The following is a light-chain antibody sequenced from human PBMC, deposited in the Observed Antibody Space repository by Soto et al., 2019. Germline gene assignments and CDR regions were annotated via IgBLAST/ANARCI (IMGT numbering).Light chain of an antibody. CDR2: GNS. CDR1: SSNIGADYD. V-gene: IGLV1-40*01. J-gene: IGLJ3*02. Sequence: QSVLTQPPSVSGAPGQRVTISCTGSSSNIGADYDVHWYQQLPGTAPKLLIYGNSNRTSGVPDRFSGSKSGTSASLAITGLQAEDEADYYCQSYDSSLSAVVFGGGTKLTVL. CDR3: QSYDSSLSAVV.